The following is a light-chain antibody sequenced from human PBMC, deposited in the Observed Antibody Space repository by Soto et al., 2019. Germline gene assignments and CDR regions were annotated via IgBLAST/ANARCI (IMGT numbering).Light chain of an antibody. J-gene: IGLJ2*01. CDR2: EGI. CDR1: SSDVGRYNL. Sequence: QAASVSGSPGQSITISCTGTSSDVGRYNLVCWYQQQPGKAPKLMIYEGIKRPPGVSNRFSGSKSGNTASLTISGLQAEDEADYYCCSYAGSSTFVVFGGGTKVTVL. CDR3: CSYAGSSTFVV. V-gene: IGLV2-23*03.